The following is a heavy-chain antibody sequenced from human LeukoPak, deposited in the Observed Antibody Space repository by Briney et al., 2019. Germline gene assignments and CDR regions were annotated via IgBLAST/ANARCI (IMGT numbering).Heavy chain of an antibody. CDR3: ARRYCSSTSCYSIDY. CDR2: ISAYNGNT. D-gene: IGHD2-2*01. J-gene: IGHJ4*02. V-gene: IGHV1-18*01. Sequence: GASVKVSCKASGYTFTSYGISWVRQAPGQGLEWMGWISAYNGNTNYAQKLQGRVTMTTDTSTSTAYMELRSLRSDDTAVYYCARRYCSSTSCYSIDYWGQGTLVTVSS. CDR1: GYTFTSYG.